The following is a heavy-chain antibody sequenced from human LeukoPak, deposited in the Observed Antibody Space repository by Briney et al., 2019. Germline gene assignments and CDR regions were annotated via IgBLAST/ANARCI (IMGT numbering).Heavy chain of an antibody. CDR3: ARQPANTAAFDV. D-gene: IGHD5-18*01. J-gene: IGHJ3*01. V-gene: IGHV4-4*08. CDR2: VRANGEN. Sequence: SETLSLTCTVSGGSINAFYWSWIRQPPGKGLEWIAYVRANGENNYNPSLKSRVAISLDTANRQISLRLNFVTAANTAIYYCARQPANTAAFDVWGQGTMVTVSS. CDR1: GGSINAFY.